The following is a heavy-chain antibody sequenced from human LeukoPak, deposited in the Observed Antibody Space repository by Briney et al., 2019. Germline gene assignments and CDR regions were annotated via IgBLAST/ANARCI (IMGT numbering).Heavy chain of an antibody. D-gene: IGHD6-19*01. CDR3: ARDRSSGWSYGMDV. CDR2: ISSSGSTI. CDR1: GFTFSDYY. Sequence: GGSLRLSCAASGFTFSDYYMSWIRQAPGKGLEWVSYISSSGSTIYYADSVKGRFTISRDNAKNSLYLQMNSLRAEDTAVYYCARDRSSGWSYGMDVWGQGTTVTVSS. V-gene: IGHV3-11*01. J-gene: IGHJ6*02.